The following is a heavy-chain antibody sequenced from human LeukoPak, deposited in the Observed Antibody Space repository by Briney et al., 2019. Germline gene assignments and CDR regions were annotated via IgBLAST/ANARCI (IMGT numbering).Heavy chain of an antibody. J-gene: IGHJ4*02. CDR1: GFTFNSYW. V-gene: IGHV3-74*01. CDR3: ARDFKRAYFESSSYVPDY. Sequence: PGGSLRLSCAASGFTFNSYWMHWVRQAPGKGLVWVSRVSADGSRSSYADSVKGRFTISRDNAKSTLYLQMNSLGAEDTAVYYCARDFKRAYFESSSYVPDYWGQGTLVTVSS. CDR2: VSADGSRS. D-gene: IGHD3-9*01.